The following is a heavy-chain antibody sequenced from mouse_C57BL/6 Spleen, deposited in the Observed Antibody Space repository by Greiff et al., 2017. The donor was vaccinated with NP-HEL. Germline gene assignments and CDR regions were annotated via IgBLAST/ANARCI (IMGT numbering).Heavy chain of an antibody. Sequence: EVQRVESGGGLVKPGGSLKLSCAASGFTFSSYAMSWVRQTPEKRLEWVATISDGGSYTYYPDNVKGRFTISRDNAKNNLYLQMSHLKSEDTAMYYCARVGAYYDYDGFAYWGQGTLVTVSA. CDR3: ARVGAYYDYDGFAY. D-gene: IGHD2-4*01. CDR1: GFTFSSYA. CDR2: ISDGGSYT. J-gene: IGHJ3*01. V-gene: IGHV5-4*01.